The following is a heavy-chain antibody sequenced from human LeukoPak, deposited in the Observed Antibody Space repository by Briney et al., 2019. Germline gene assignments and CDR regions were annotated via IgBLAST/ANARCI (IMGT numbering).Heavy chain of an antibody. Sequence: ASVKVSCKASGYTFTGYYMHWVRQAPGQGLEWMGWINPNSGGTNYAQKFQGRVTMTRDTSISTAYMELSRLRSDDTAVYYCAREGNYYDSSGSHPWGQGTLVTVSS. J-gene: IGHJ5*02. D-gene: IGHD3-22*01. CDR2: INPNSGGT. CDR1: GYTFTGYY. CDR3: AREGNYYDSSGSHP. V-gene: IGHV1-2*02.